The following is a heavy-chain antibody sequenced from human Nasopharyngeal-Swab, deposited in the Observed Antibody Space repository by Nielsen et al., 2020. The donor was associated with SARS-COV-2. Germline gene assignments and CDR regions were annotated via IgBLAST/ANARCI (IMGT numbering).Heavy chain of an antibody. CDR3: AKDGTIGYSHFDD. CDR1: GFTFSNFA. CDR2: IVGNGATT. D-gene: IGHD3-22*01. Sequence: GESLKISCAASGFTFSNFAMSWVRQAPGKGLEWVSVIVGNGATTYYTASVKGRFTISRDNYRNTLYLQMNSLRADDTAAYYCAKDGTIGYSHFDDWGQGTLVTVSS. V-gene: IGHV3-23*01. J-gene: IGHJ4*02.